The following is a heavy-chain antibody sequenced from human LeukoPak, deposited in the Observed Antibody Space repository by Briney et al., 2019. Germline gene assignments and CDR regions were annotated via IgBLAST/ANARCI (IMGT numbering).Heavy chain of an antibody. V-gene: IGHV4-59*01. CDR1: GGSISSYY. CDR3: AREHDFWSGYDY. J-gene: IGHJ4*02. D-gene: IGHD3-3*01. CDR2: ISYSGST. Sequence: SETLSLTCTVSGGSISSYYWNWIRQPPGKGLEWIGSISYSGSTNYNPSLESRVTISVDTSKNQFSLKLSSVTAADKAVYYCAREHDFWSGYDYWGQGTLVTVSS.